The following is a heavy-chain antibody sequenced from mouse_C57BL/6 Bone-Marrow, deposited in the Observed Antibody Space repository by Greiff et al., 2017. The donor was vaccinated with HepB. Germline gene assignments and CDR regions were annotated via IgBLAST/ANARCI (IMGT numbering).Heavy chain of an antibody. CDR3: ARSARTYYEYDRD. D-gene: IGHD2-4*01. CDR1: GYTFTSFW. J-gene: IGHJ2*01. Sequence: QVQLQQPGAELVKPGASVKLSCKASGYTFTSFWMHWVRQTPGQGLEWIGMIHPNSGSTNYNEKYKSKATLIVDKSSSTAYMQLSSQTSEDSAVYYGARSARTYYEYDRDGGQGTTLTVSS. V-gene: IGHV1-64*01. CDR2: IHPNSGST.